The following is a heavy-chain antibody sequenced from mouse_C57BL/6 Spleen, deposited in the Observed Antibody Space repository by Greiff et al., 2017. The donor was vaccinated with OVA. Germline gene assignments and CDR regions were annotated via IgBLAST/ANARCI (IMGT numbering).Heavy chain of an antibody. CDR1: GFTFSSYT. D-gene: IGHD1-1*01. CDR2: ISGGGGNT. Sequence: EVKVEESGGGLVKPGGSLKLSCAASGFTFSSYTMSWVRQTPEKRLEWVATISGGGGNTYYPDSVKGRFTISRDNAKNTLYLQMSSLRSEDTALYYCARPYYGSSYWYFDVWGTGTTVTVSS. CDR3: ARPYYGSSYWYFDV. V-gene: IGHV5-9*01. J-gene: IGHJ1*03.